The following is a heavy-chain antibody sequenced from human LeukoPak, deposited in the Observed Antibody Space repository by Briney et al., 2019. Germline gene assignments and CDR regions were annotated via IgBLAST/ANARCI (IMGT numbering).Heavy chain of an antibody. D-gene: IGHD3-10*01. V-gene: IGHV3-30-3*01. Sequence: GGSLRLSCAASGFTFSSYAMHWVRQAPGKGLEWVAVISYDGSNKYYADSVKGRFTISRDNSKNTLYLQMNSLRADDTAAYYXXXXXXXYGARGFDHWGQGTLVTVSS. J-gene: IGHJ5*02. CDR2: ISYDGSNK. CDR1: GFTFSSYA. CDR3: XXXXXXYGARGFDH.